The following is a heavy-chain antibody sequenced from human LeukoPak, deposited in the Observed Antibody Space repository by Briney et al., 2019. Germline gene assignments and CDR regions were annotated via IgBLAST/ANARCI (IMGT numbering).Heavy chain of an antibody. CDR1: GFTFSSYS. CDR2: ISSSSSYI. Sequence: PGRSLRLSCAASGFTFSSYSMNWVRQAPGKGLEWVSSISSSSSYIYYADSVKGRFTISRDNAKNSLYLQMNSLRAEDTAVYYCARGGYTYGTFDYWGQGTLVAVSS. J-gene: IGHJ4*02. V-gene: IGHV3-21*04. CDR3: ARGGYTYGTFDY. D-gene: IGHD5-18*01.